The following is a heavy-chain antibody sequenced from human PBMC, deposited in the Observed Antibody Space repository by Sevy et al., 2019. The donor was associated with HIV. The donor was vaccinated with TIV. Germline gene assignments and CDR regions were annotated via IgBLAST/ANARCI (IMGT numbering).Heavy chain of an antibody. CDR3: ATDPFSVTTSNDYMDV. V-gene: IGHV3-7*01. D-gene: IGHD4-17*01. CDR2: IQEDGSDK. Sequence: GGSLRLSCAASGFTFSNYWMSWVRQAPGKGLEWVANIQEDGSDKYYVDSVKCRFTSSRDNAKNSLYLQMNSLTAEDTAVYYCATDPFSVTTSNDYMDVWGKGTTVTVSS. J-gene: IGHJ6*03. CDR1: GFTFSNYW.